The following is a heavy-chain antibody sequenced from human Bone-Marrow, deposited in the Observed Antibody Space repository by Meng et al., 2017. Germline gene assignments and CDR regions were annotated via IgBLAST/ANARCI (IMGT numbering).Heavy chain of an antibody. CDR1: GFTFSNYA. CDR3: VKGRMPNYGDLDY. Sequence: EASGGGVVPPAVSRGLCCAASGFTFSNYAMHWVRQSPGKGLEWVAVISYDGSNKYFADSVKRRCTISRDNSKNTLYLQMNSLRAEDTAVYYCVKGRMPNYGDLDYWGQGTLVTVSS. J-gene: IGHJ4*02. CDR2: ISYDGSNK. V-gene: IGHV3-30*18. D-gene: IGHD2-21*02.